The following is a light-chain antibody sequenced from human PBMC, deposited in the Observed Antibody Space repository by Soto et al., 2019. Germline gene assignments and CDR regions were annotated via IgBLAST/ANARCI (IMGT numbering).Light chain of an antibody. CDR2: EGS. CDR1: SSDVGGYNY. V-gene: IGLV2-23*01. J-gene: IGLJ1*01. CDR3: CSFAGSSINV. Sequence: QSALTQPASVSGSPGQSITISCTGTSSDVGGYNYVSWYQHHPGKAPKLMIYEGSKRPSGVSDRFSGSKSGNTASLTISGLQAEDEADYYCCSFAGSSINVFGTGTKLTVL.